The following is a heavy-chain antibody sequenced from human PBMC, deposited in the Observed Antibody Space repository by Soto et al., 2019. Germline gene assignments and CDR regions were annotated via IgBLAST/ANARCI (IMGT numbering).Heavy chain of an antibody. D-gene: IGHD2-15*01. J-gene: IGHJ6*02. Sequence: PGGSLRLSCAASGFTFSTYGTFSSYGMHWVRQAPGKGLEWVAVISYDGSNKYYADSVKGRFTISRDNSKNTLYLQMNSLRADDMAVYCCARGDVEAYYGMEVWGQGTTVTVSS. V-gene: IGHV3-30*03. CDR3: ARGDVEAYYGMEV. CDR1: GFTFSTYGTFSSYG. CDR2: ISYDGSNK.